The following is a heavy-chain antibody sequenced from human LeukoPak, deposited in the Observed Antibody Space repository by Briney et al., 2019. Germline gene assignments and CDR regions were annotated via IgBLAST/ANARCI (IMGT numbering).Heavy chain of an antibody. D-gene: IGHD7-27*01. CDR3: ARDPGWGAYDI. CDR1: AFTFSRYW. Sequence: GGSLRLSCAASAFTFSRYWMSWVRQAPGKGLECVANIEGDGSAKNYVDSVKGRFTISRDNAENSLYLQMDSLGVEDTAIYYCARDPGWGAYDIWGQGAMVTVSS. CDR2: IEGDGSAK. V-gene: IGHV3-7*01. J-gene: IGHJ3*02.